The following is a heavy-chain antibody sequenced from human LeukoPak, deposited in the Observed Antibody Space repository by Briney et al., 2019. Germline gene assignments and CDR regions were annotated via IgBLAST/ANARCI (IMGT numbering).Heavy chain of an antibody. Sequence: PSETLSLTCAVYGGSFSGYYWSWIRQPPGKGLEWIGEINHSGSTNYNPSLKSRVTISVDTSKNQFSLKLSSVTAADTAVYYCARQYSAGCSSTSCYVDYYYYGMDVWGQGTTVTVSS. V-gene: IGHV4-34*01. CDR2: INHSGST. CDR1: GGSFSGYY. J-gene: IGHJ6*02. D-gene: IGHD2-2*01. CDR3: ARQYSAGCSSTSCYVDYYYYGMDV.